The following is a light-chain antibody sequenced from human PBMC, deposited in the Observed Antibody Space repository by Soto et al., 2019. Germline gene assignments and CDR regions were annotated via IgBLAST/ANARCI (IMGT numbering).Light chain of an antibody. J-gene: IGLJ1*01. CDR2: EVT. CDR1: SSNVGSYKL. CDR3: CSSGGSPTYV. Sequence: QSALTQPASVSGSPGQSITISCTGTSSNVGSYKLVSWYQQHPGKAPKLMIFEVTKRPSGVSNRFSGSKSGNTASLTISGLKAEDEADYYCCSSGGSPTYVFGTGTKVTVL. V-gene: IGLV2-23*02.